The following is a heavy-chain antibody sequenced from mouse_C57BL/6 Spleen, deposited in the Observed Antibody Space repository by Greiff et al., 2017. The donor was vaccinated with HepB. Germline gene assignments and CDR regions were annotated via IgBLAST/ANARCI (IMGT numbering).Heavy chain of an antibody. D-gene: IGHD2-2*01. J-gene: IGHJ2*01. V-gene: IGHV14-2*01. CDR1: GFNIKDYY. CDR2: IDPEDGET. Sequence: EVKVVESGAELVKPGASVKLSCTASGFNIKDYYMHWVKQRTEQGLEWIGRIDPEDGETKYAPKFQGKATITADTSSNTAYLQLSSLTSEDTAVYYCARGPMVTTGPDYWGQGTTLTVSS. CDR3: ARGPMVTTGPDY.